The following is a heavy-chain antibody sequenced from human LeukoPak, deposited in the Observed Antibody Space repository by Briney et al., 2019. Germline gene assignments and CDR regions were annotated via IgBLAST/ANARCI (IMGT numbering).Heavy chain of an antibody. CDR3: ARDTRQWQWLERGYNWFDP. CDR2: MNPHSGNT. Sequence: GASVKVSCKASGYTFTNYDINWVRQATGQGLEWMGWMNPHSGNTGYAQKFQGRVTMTRNTSISTAYMELSRLRSDDTAVYYCARDTRQWQWLERGYNWFDPWGQGTLVTVSS. D-gene: IGHD6-19*01. V-gene: IGHV1-8*01. J-gene: IGHJ5*02. CDR1: GYTFTNYD.